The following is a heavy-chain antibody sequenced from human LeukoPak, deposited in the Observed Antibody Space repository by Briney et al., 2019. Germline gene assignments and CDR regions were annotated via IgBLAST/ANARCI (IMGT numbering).Heavy chain of an antibody. CDR3: ASIITGINRYFDY. J-gene: IGHJ4*02. CDR2: INHSGST. CDR1: GGSFSGYY. V-gene: IGHV4-34*01. D-gene: IGHD1-20*01. Sequence: SETLSLTCAVYGGSFSGYYWSWIRQPPGKGLEWIGEINHSGSTNYNPSLKSRVTISVDTSKNQISLKLSSVTAADTAVYYCASIITGINRYFDYWGQGTLVTVSS.